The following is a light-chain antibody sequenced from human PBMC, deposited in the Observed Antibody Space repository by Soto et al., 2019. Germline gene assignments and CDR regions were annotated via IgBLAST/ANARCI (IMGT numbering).Light chain of an antibody. J-gene: IGLJ1*01. Sequence: QSVLTQPPSSSGSPGLSVTISSTGTSSDVGGYKYVSWYQQHPGKAPQLMIYEVNKRPSGVPDRFSGSKSGNTASLTVSGLQAEDEADDYGSSYAGGINLEVFGTGTKVTVL. CDR1: SSDVGGYKY. CDR2: EVN. CDR3: SSYAGGINLEV. V-gene: IGLV2-8*01.